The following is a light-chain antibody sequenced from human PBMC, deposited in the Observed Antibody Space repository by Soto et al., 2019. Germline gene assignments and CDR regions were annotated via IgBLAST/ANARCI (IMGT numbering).Light chain of an antibody. CDR2: GAS. CDR1: QSVSSSY. J-gene: IGKJ2*01. CDR3: QQYGSSSYT. V-gene: IGKV3-20*01. Sequence: EIVLTQSPGTLSLSPGETATLSCRASQSVSSSYLAWYQQKPGQAPRLLIYGASSRATGIPDRFSGSGSGTDFTLTISRLEPEDFAVYYCQQYGSSSYTFFPGTKLEIK.